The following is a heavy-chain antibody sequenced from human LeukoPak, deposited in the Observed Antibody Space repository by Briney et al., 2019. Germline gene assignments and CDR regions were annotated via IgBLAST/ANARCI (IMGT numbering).Heavy chain of an antibody. J-gene: IGHJ4*02. CDR1: GFTFSSHW. Sequence: GGSLRLSCGASGFTFSSHWMSWVRQAPGKGLEWVATINQDETEKYYVDSVTGRFTISRDNAKNSLYLQMNSLRAEDTAVYYCASRSVGDYWGQGTLVTVSS. CDR3: ASRSVGDY. D-gene: IGHD3-10*01. CDR2: INQDETEK. V-gene: IGHV3-7*01.